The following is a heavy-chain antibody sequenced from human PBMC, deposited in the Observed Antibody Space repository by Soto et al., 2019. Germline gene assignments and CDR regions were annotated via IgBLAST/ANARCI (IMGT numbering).Heavy chain of an antibody. CDR2: ISSSSSYI. CDR3: ATYSSSWSLFFDY. D-gene: IGHD6-13*01. J-gene: IGHJ4*02. CDR1: VFTFSSYS. Sequence: GGSLRLSCAASVFTFSSYSMNWVRQAPGKGLEWVSSISSSSSYIYYADSVKGRFTISRDNAKNSLYLQMNSLRAEDTAVYYCATYSSSWSLFFDYWGQGTLVTVSS. V-gene: IGHV3-21*01.